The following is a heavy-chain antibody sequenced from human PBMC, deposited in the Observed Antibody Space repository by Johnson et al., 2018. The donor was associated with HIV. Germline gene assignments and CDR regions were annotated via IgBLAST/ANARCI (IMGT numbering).Heavy chain of an antibody. D-gene: IGHD1-26*01. J-gene: IGHJ3*02. Sequence: VQLVESGGGLVKPGGSLRLSCAASGFTFSDYYMSWIRQAPGKGLAWVSYISSSGRTIYYADHVKGRFTISGDNSKNTMSLQMKSPRVEDTAVYYCARVRGGRENAFDIWGQGTMVTVSS. CDR1: GFTFSDYY. V-gene: IGHV3-11*04. CDR2: ISSSGRTI. CDR3: ARVRGGRENAFDI.